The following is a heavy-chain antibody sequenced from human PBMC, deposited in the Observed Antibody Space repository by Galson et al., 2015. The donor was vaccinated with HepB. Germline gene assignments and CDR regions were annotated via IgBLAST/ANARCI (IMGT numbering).Heavy chain of an antibody. CDR2: ISSSSTYI. V-gene: IGHV3-21*01. CDR1: GFTFSGSS. Sequence: SLRLSCAASGFTFSGSSMNWVRQAPGKGLEWVSYISSSSTYIYYADSVKGRFTISRDNAKNSLYLQMSGLRAEDTAVYYCATDIAARPKPSGDHRPDWGQGTLVTVSS. D-gene: IGHD6-6*01. CDR3: ATDIAARPKPSGDHRPD. J-gene: IGHJ4*02.